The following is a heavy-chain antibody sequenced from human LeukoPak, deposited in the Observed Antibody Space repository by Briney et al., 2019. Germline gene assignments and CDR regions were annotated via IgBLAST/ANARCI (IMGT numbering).Heavy chain of an antibody. J-gene: IGHJ4*02. V-gene: IGHV3-21*01. CDR3: ARDGSYCSGGSCYSPFDY. CDR2: ISGPSTYI. D-gene: IGHD2-15*01. Sequence: GGSLRLSCAASGFTFSTYNMNWVRQAPGKGLEWVSSISGPSTYIYYGDSVKGRFTISRDNSKNTLYLQMNSLRAEDTAVYYCARDGSYCSGGSCYSPFDYWGQGTLVTVSS. CDR1: GFTFSTYN.